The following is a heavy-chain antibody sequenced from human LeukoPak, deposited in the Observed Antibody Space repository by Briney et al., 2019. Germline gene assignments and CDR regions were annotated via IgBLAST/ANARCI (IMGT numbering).Heavy chain of an antibody. CDR2: IYYSGST. J-gene: IGHJ4*02. CDR3: ARGEYDYVRGSYRGIDY. D-gene: IGHD3-16*02. CDR1: GGSISSYY. V-gene: IGHV4-59*08. Sequence: KPSETLSLTCTVSGGSISSYYWSWIRQPPGKGLEWIGYIYYSGSTNYNPSLKSRVTISVDTSKNQFSLKLSSVTAADTAVYYCARGEYDYVRGSYRGIDYWGQGTLVTVSS.